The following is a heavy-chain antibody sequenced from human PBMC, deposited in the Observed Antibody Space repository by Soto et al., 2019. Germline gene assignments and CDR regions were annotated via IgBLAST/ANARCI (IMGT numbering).Heavy chain of an antibody. V-gene: IGHV1-2*04. CDR1: GYTFTVYY. J-gene: IGHJ5*02. CDR2: INPNSGGT. Sequence: ASVKVSCKASGYTFTVYYMHWVRQAPGQGLEWMGWINPNSGGTNYAQKFQGWVTMTRDTSISTAYMELSRLRSDDTAVYYCARAQASSLYNWNDALFDWFDPWGQGTLVTVSS. D-gene: IGHD1-1*01. CDR3: ARAQASSLYNWNDALFDWFDP.